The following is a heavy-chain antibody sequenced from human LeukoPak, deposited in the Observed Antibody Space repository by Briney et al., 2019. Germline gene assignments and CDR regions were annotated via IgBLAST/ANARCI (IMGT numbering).Heavy chain of an antibody. CDR3: ASVRTIWGSYRHDY. V-gene: IGHV4-34*01. CDR1: GGSFRGYY. D-gene: IGHD3-16*02. CDR2: INHSGST. J-gene: IGHJ4*02. Sequence: SETLSLTCAVYGGSFRGYYWSWIRQPPGKGLEWIGEINHSGSTNYNPSLKSRVTISVDTSKNQFSLKLSSVTAADTAVYYCASVRTIWGSYRHDYWGQGTLVTVSS.